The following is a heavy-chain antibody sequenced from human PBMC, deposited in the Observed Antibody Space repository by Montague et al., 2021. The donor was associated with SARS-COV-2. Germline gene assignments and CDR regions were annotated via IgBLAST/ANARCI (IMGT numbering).Heavy chain of an antibody. D-gene: IGHD5-12*01. J-gene: IGHJ6*02. CDR3: ARDFRNIVATYGMDV. V-gene: IGHV3-30-3*01. CDR1: GFTFSSYA. Sequence: SLRLSCAASGFTFSSYAMHWVRQAPGKGLEWVAVISYDGSNKYYXDSVKGRFTISRDNSKNTLYLQMNSLRAEDTAVYYSARDFRNIVATYGMDVWGQGTTVTVSS. CDR2: ISYDGSNK.